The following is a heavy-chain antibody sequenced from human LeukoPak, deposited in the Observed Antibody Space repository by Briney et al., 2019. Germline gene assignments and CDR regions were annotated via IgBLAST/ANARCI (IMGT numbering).Heavy chain of an antibody. CDR2: IKQDGSDK. Sequence: GGSLRLSCAASGFTSSNYWMSWVRQAPGKGLEWVGNIKQDGSDKYYIDSVKGRFTISRDNAENSLYLQMNSLRAEDTAVYYCARKTVVGSYFDYWGQGTPVTVSS. V-gene: IGHV3-7*03. J-gene: IGHJ4*02. CDR3: ARKTVVGSYFDY. CDR1: GFTSSNYW. D-gene: IGHD4-23*01.